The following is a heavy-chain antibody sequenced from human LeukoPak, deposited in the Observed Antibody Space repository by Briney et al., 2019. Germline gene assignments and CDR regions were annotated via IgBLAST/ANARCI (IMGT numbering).Heavy chain of an antibody. D-gene: IGHD5-12*01. J-gene: IGHJ4*02. CDR2: ISGSGGST. CDR1: EYSFSSYG. V-gene: IGHV3-23*01. CDR3: AKDQEYSGYFEVRGYFDY. Sequence: GGSLRLSCAASEYSFSSYGMHWVRQAPGKGLEWVSAISGSGGSTYYADSVKGRFTISRDNSKNTLYLQMNSLRAEDTAVYYCAKDQEYSGYFEVRGYFDYWGQGTLVTVSS.